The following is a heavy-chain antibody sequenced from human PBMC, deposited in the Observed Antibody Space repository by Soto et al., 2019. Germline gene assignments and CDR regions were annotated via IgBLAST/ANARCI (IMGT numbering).Heavy chain of an antibody. J-gene: IGHJ6*02. D-gene: IGHD2-21*02. CDR2: ISAYNGNT. V-gene: IGHV1-18*01. Sequence: QVQLVQSGAEVKKPGASVKVSCKASGYTFTSYGISWVRQAPGQGLEWMGWISAYNGNTNYAQKLQGRVTMTADTSTSTADRELRSLRSDDTAVYYCARVYHCGGDCYLYYYYGMDVWGQGTTVTVSS. CDR3: ARVYHCGGDCYLYYYYGMDV. CDR1: GYTFTSYG.